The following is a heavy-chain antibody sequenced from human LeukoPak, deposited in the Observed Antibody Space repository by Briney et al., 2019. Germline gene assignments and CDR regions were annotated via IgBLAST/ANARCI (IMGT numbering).Heavy chain of an antibody. CDR2: INPNSGGT. J-gene: IGHJ6*03. D-gene: IGHD5-18*01. Sequence: ASVKVSCEASGYTFTGYYMHWVRQAPGQGLEWMGWINPNSGGTNYAQKFQGRVTMTRDTSISTAYLELSRLRSDDTAVYYCARDDSRGYNYGHYYYYMDVSGKGTTVTVSS. CDR3: ARDDSRGYNYGHYYYYMDV. V-gene: IGHV1-2*02. CDR1: GYTFTGYY.